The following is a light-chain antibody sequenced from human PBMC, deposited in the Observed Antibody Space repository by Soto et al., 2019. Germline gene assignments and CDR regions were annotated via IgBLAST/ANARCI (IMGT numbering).Light chain of an antibody. CDR1: QRVSNN. J-gene: IGKJ5*01. V-gene: IGKV3-15*01. Sequence: EIVMTQSPATLSVSPWERATLSCRASQRVSNNLAWYQQRPGRSPRLLIYATSTRATGIPARFSGSGSGTEFTLTISSLQSEDFAVYYCQQYDNWPPPFGQGTRLEIK. CDR3: QQYDNWPPP. CDR2: ATS.